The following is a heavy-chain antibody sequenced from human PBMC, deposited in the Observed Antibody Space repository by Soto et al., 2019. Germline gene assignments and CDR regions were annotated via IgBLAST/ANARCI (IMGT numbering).Heavy chain of an antibody. CDR3: ARDGYDYGHYSFDY. CDR1: GYTFTGYY. V-gene: IGHV1-2*04. Sequence: ASVKVSCKASGYTFTGYYMHWVRQAPGQGLEWMGWINPNSGGTNYAQKFQGWVTMTRDTSISTAYMELSRLRSDDTAVYYCARDGYDYGHYSFDYWGQGTLVTVSS. J-gene: IGHJ4*02. CDR2: INPNSGGT. D-gene: IGHD4-17*01.